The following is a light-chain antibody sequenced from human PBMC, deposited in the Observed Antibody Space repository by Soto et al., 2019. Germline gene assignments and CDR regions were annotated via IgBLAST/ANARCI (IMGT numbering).Light chain of an antibody. CDR3: QQYYGYSPT. V-gene: IGKV1-8*01. Sequence: AIRMTQSPSSLSASTGDRITITCRASQGIGTSLAWYQQKPGKAPKLLIHGASTLQSGVPSRFSGSGSGTDFTLTISSLQSDDFATYYCQQYYGYSPTFGQGTKVEFK. CDR2: GAS. J-gene: IGKJ1*01. CDR1: QGIGTS.